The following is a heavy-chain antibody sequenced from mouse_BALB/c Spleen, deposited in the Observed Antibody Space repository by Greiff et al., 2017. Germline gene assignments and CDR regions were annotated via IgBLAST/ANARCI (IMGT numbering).Heavy chain of an antibody. CDR1: GFTFTDYY. CDR2: IRNKANGYTT. Sequence: EVKVEESGGGLVQPGGSLRLSCATSGFTFTDYYMSWVRQPPGKALEWLGFIRNKANGYTTEYSASVKGRFTISRDNSQSILYLQMNTLRAEDSATYYCARDNDYFAYWGQGTLVTVSA. J-gene: IGHJ3*01. V-gene: IGHV7-3*02. D-gene: IGHD2-4*01. CDR3: ARDNDYFAY.